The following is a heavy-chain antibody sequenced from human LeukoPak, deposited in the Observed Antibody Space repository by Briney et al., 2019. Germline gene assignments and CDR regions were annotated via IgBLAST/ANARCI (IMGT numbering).Heavy chain of an antibody. CDR2: IYYSGST. J-gene: IGHJ6*02. CDR1: GGSISSGGYY. D-gene: IGHD3-22*01. V-gene: IGHV4-31*03. Sequence: SQTLSLTCTVSGGSISSGGYYWSWIRQHPGKGLEWIGYIYYSGSTYYNPSLKSRVTISVDTSKNQFSLKLSSVTAADTAVYYCARDKVTTMIVGGLSYGMDVWGQGTTVTVSS. CDR3: ARDKVTTMIVGGLSYGMDV.